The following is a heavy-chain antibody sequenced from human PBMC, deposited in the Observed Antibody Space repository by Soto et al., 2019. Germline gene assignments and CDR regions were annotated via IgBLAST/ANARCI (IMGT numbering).Heavy chain of an antibody. Sequence: QVQLQESGPGLVKPSETLSLTCTVSGGSVSSGSYYWSWIRQPPGKGLEWIGYTYYSGSTIYNPSLKRGVPISVDTSKNPFSPKLSSVTAADTAVYYCARVASVTTFDWFDPWGQGTLVTVSS. CDR3: ARVASVTTFDWFDP. V-gene: IGHV4-61*01. J-gene: IGHJ5*02. CDR1: GGSVSSGSYY. CDR2: TYYSGST. D-gene: IGHD4-17*01.